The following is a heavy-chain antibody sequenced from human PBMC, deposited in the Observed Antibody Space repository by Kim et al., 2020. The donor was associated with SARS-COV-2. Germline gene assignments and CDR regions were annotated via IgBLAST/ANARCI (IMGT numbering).Heavy chain of an antibody. D-gene: IGHD5-18*01. V-gene: IGHV4-59*08. CDR3: ARHQLAGAMEDY. Sequence: NYPPSPKSRVIRSVDTSKNQFSLKLSSVTAADTAVYYCARHQLAGAMEDYWGQGTLVTVSS. J-gene: IGHJ4*02.